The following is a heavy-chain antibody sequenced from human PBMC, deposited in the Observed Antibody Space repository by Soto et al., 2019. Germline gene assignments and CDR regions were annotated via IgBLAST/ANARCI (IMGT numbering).Heavy chain of an antibody. CDR3: AHRRTYGDYED. J-gene: IGHJ4*02. CDR2: IYWDDDK. CDR1: GFSLSTSGVG. Sequence: QITLTESGPTLVKPTQTLTLTCTFSGFSLSTSGVGVGWIRQPPGKALEWLALIYWDDDKRYSPSLKSRLTITKHTSQNQVVLTMTNMDPVDTATYYCAHRRTYGDYEDWGQGTLVTVSS. D-gene: IGHD4-17*01. V-gene: IGHV2-5*02.